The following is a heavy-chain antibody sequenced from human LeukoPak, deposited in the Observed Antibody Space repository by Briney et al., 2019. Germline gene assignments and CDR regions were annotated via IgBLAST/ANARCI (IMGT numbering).Heavy chain of an antibody. Sequence: GGSLRLSCAAAGFTFSSFAMSWVRLAPGKGLECVSGISNSGSTYYADSVKGRFTISRDNSKNTLYLQMNSLRAEDTAVYYCARATRGSFDPWGQGTLVTVSS. CDR1: GFTFSSFA. D-gene: IGHD3-10*01. CDR3: ARATRGSFDP. V-gene: IGHV3-23*01. CDR2: ISNSGST. J-gene: IGHJ5*02.